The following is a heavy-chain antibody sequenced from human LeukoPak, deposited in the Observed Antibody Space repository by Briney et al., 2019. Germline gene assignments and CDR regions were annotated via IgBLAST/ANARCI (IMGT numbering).Heavy chain of an antibody. Sequence: ASVKVSCKASGYTFTSYGISWVRQAPGQGLEWMGWISAYNGNTNYAQKLQGRVTMTTDTSTSTAYMELRSLRSDDTAVYYCARDRHSGSYQPLWFDPWGQGTLVTVSS. V-gene: IGHV1-18*01. CDR3: ARDRHSGSYQPLWFDP. CDR2: ISAYNGNT. J-gene: IGHJ5*02. CDR1: GYTFTSYG. D-gene: IGHD1-26*01.